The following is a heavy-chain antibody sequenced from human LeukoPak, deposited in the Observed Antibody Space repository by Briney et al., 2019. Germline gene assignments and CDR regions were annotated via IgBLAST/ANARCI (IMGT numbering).Heavy chain of an antibody. Sequence: GSLRLSCAASGFTFSNAWMSWVRQPPGKGLEWIGEINHSGSTNYNPSLKSRVTISVDTSKNQFSLKLSSVTAADTAVYYCARTSIAARRRQHLYDYWGQGTLVTVSS. D-gene: IGHD6-6*01. CDR2: INHSGST. CDR1: GFTFSNAW. V-gene: IGHV4-34*01. CDR3: ARTSIAARRRQHLYDY. J-gene: IGHJ4*02.